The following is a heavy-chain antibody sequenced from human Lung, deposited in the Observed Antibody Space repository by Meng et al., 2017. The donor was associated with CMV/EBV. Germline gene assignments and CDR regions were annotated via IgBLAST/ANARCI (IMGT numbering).Heavy chain of an antibody. V-gene: IGHV3-7*01. Sequence: GESXKISCAASGFTFSSYWMSWVRQAPGKGLEWVANINQDGSEKYYVDSVEGRFTISRDNAKDSLYLQMNALRAEDTAVYYCARRPWGLDVWGQGTTVPVSS. CDR1: GFTFSSYW. J-gene: IGHJ6*02. CDR3: ARRPWGLDV. CDR2: INQDGSEK.